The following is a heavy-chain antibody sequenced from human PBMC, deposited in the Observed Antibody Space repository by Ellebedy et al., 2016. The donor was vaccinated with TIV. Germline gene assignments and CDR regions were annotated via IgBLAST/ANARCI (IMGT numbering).Heavy chain of an antibody. V-gene: IGHV3-11*06. J-gene: IGHJ4*02. D-gene: IGHD4-17*01. CDR1: GFSFSDHY. CDR3: ARDGSHFGDYDY. CDR2: ISPPSSYVTCI. Sequence: PGGSLRLSCAASGFSFSDHYMAWIRQAPGKGLEWVSYISPPSSYVTCIRYADSVKGRFIISRDNAKNLLYLHMNSLTVEDTALYYCARDGSHFGDYDYWGQGSLVTVSS.